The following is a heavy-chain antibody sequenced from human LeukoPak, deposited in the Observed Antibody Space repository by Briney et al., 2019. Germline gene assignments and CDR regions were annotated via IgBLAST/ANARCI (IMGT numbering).Heavy chain of an antibody. D-gene: IGHD3-22*01. V-gene: IGHV3-23*01. CDR1: GFTFNSYA. CDR2: ISGSGGST. J-gene: IGHJ4*02. Sequence: GGSLRLSCAASGFTFNSYAMSWVRQAPGKGLEWVSAISGSGGSTYYADSVKGRFTISRDNSKNTLYLQMNSLRAEDTAVYYCAKNFTMIVVVPGDFDDWGQGTLVTVSS. CDR3: AKNFTMIVVVPGDFDD.